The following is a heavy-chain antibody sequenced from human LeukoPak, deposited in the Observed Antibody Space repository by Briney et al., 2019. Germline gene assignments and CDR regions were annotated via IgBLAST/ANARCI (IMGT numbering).Heavy chain of an antibody. D-gene: IGHD6-6*01. CDR1: GFTFSSHW. Sequence: GGSLRLSCAASGFTFSSHWMHWVRQAPGKGLVWVSRINSDGSSTSYADSVKGGFPISSDNGKNTLYLQMNSLRSEDTAVYYCAKAANPQLVSPTLDYWGQGTLVTVSS. CDR3: AKAANPQLVSPTLDY. J-gene: IGHJ4*02. V-gene: IGHV3-74*01. CDR2: INSDGSST.